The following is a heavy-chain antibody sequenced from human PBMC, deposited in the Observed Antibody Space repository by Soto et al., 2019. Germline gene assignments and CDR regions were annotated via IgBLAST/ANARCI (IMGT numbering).Heavy chain of an antibody. J-gene: IGHJ4*02. CDR2: IAVGSGYT. Sequence: SVKVSCKASGFTFTSSAFQWVRQARGQRLEWIGWIAVGSGYTNYAQRFQDRVTLTRDMSTATTYMELSRLTSEDTAIYYCAADATAWQQMVPSDYWGQGTLVT. V-gene: IGHV1-58*01. CDR3: AADATAWQQMVPSDY. CDR1: GFTFTSSA. D-gene: IGHD2-8*01.